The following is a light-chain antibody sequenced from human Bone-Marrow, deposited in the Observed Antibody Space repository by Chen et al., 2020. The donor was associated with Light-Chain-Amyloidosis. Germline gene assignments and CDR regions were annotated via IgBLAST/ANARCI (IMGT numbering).Light chain of an antibody. Sequence: QSALTQLASVSGSPGQSITISCTGTSSDVGGDNHVSWYQQHPDKAPKLMIYEVTNRPSWVPDRFSGSNSDNTASLTISGLQNEDEAEYFCSSYTIPNTLVFGSGTRVTIL. J-gene: IGLJ1*01. CDR1: SSDVGGDNH. CDR2: EVT. V-gene: IGLV2-14*01. CDR3: SSYTIPNTLV.